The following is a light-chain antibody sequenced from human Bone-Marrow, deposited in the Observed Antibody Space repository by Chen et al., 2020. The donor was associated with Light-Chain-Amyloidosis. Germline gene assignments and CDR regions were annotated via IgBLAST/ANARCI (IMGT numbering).Light chain of an antibody. CDR2: TAS. CDR1: QDVSSW. J-gene: IGKJ4*01. CDR3: QQTNTFPLS. Sequence: DIQMTQSPSSVSASVGDRVAITCRASQDVSSWLAWYQQRPGKAPKLLISTASRLQSGVPSRFSGSGSGTDFTLTISSLQPEDFATYYCQQTNTFPLSFGRGTRVEIK. V-gene: IGKV1-12*01.